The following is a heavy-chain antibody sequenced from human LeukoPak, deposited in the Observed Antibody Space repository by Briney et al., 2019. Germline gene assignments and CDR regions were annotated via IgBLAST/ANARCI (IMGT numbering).Heavy chain of an antibody. CDR1: GYXFSNYW. V-gene: IGHV5-51*01. CDR2: IYPGDSDT. J-gene: IGHJ4*02. Sequence: GESLKISCNGSGYXFSNYWISWVRQMPGKGLEGMGIIYPGDSDTRYSPSFQGQVTISADKSISTAYLQWSSLKASDTAMYYCARARAGLFDYWGQGTLVAVSS. D-gene: IGHD6-13*01. CDR3: ARARAGLFDY.